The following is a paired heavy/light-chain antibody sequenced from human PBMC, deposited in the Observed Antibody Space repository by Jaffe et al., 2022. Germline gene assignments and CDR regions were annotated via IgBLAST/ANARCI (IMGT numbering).Heavy chain of an antibody. Sequence: EVQLLESGGGLVQPGGSLKLSCAGSGFSFSSYVMTWVRQAPGKGLEWVSAISGSGGSTNYADSVKGRFTISRDNSKNTLYLQMNSLRAEDTAVYYCASRITVIQGGDDWGPGTLVTVSS. J-gene: IGHJ4*02. CDR2: ISGSGGST. CDR3: ASRITVIQGGDD. V-gene: IGHV3-23*01. D-gene: IGHD3-10*01. CDR1: GFSFSSYV.
Light chain of an antibody. Sequence: DIQMTQSPSSLSASVGDRVTITCRASQGISNYLAWFQQKPGKAPKSLIYAASSLQSGVPSKFSGSGSGTDFTLTISSLQPEDFATYYCQQYISYPLTFGGGTKVEIK. CDR2: AAS. CDR3: QQYISYPLT. J-gene: IGKJ4*01. V-gene: IGKV1-16*02. CDR1: QGISNY.